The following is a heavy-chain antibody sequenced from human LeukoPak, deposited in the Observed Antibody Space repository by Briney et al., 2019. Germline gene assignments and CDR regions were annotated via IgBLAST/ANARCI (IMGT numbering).Heavy chain of an antibody. V-gene: IGHV3-74*01. CDR1: GFTFSSHL. CDR3: VRKFAAGD. J-gene: IGHJ4*02. Sequence: GSLRLSCAASGFTFSSHLMHWVRQAQGTGLVWVSSVKSDGTATNYADSVKGRFTISRDNAKNTLYLQMNSLRVEDTAVYYCVRKFAAGDWGQGTLVTVSS. D-gene: IGHD3-10*01. CDR2: VKSDGTAT.